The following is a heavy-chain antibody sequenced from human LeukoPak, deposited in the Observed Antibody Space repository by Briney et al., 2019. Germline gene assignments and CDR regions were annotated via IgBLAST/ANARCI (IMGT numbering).Heavy chain of an antibody. V-gene: IGHV1-2*04. CDR3: ARSGMEGRNWFDP. Sequence: GASVKVSCKASGYTFTGYYMHWVRQAPGQGLRWWGWINPNSGGTNYAQKFQGWVTMTRDTSISTAYMELSRLRSDDTAVYYCARSGMEGRNWFDPWGQGTLVTVSS. J-gene: IGHJ5*02. CDR1: GYTFTGYY. D-gene: IGHD3-10*01. CDR2: INPNSGGT.